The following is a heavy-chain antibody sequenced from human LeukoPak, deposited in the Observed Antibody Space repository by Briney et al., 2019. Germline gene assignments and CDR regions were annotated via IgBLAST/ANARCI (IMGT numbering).Heavy chain of an antibody. V-gene: IGHV4-59*08. CDR3: ARSRGYSYGHNDY. J-gene: IGHJ4*02. Sequence: SETLSLTCTVSGGSISSYYWSWIRQPPGKGLEWIGYIYYSGSTNYNPSLKSRVTISVDTSKNQFSLKLSSVTAADTAVYYCARSRGYSYGHNDYRGQGTLVTVSS. D-gene: IGHD5-18*01. CDR1: GGSISSYY. CDR2: IYYSGST.